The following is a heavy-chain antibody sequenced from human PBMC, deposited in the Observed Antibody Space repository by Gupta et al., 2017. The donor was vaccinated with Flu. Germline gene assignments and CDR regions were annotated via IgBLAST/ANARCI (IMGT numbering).Heavy chain of an antibody. CDR3: ARFGELFPRDEFDY. CDR1: GGSFSGYY. J-gene: IGHJ4*02. V-gene: IGHV4-34*01. Sequence: QVQLQQWGAGLLKPSETLSLTCAVYGGSFSGYYWSWIRQPPGKGLEWIGEINHSGSTNYNPSLKSRVTISVDTSKNQFSLKLSSVTAADTAVYYCARFGELFPRDEFDYWGQGTLVTVSS. CDR2: INHSGST. D-gene: IGHD3-10*01.